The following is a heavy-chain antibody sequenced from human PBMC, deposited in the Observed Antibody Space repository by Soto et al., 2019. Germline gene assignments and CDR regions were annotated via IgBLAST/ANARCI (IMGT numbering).Heavy chain of an antibody. V-gene: IGHV4-59*01. CDR3: ARHPERIAQIGWFDP. CDR2: IYYSGST. Sequence: PSETLSLTCTVSGGSISSYCWSWIRQPPGKGLEWIGYIYYSGSTNYNPSLKSRVTISVDTSKNQFSLKLSSVTAADTAVYYRARHPERIAQIGWFDPWGQGTLVTVSS. J-gene: IGHJ5*02. CDR1: GGSISSYC. D-gene: IGHD6-13*01.